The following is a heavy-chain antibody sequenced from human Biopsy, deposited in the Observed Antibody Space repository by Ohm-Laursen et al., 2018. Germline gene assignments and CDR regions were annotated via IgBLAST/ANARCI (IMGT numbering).Heavy chain of an antibody. D-gene: IGHD2-2*01. CDR2: IYYSVMT. CDR1: GDSVTKYY. Sequence: SDTLSLTCTVSGDSVTKYYWSWIRQPPGKGLEWIGHIYYSVMTNYNPSLQSRVSISVDTSRNQASLNLNSVTAADTAVYFCARDVKRYCSGTSCYSGYFGMDVWGQGTTVTVS. CDR3: ARDVKRYCSGTSCYSGYFGMDV. V-gene: IGHV4-59*02. J-gene: IGHJ6*02.